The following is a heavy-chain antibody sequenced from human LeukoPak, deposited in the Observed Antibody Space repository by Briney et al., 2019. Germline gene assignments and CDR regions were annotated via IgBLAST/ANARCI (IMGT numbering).Heavy chain of an antibody. D-gene: IGHD2-2*01. Sequence: GGSLRLSCAASGFTFSSYAMSWVRQAPGKGLEWVSAISGSGGSTYYADSVKGRFTISRDNAKNSLYLQMNSLRAEDMALYYCAKGGYCSSTSCYLDYWGQGTLVTVSS. CDR2: ISGSGGST. CDR3: AKGGYCSSTSCYLDY. J-gene: IGHJ4*02. V-gene: IGHV3-23*01. CDR1: GFTFSSYA.